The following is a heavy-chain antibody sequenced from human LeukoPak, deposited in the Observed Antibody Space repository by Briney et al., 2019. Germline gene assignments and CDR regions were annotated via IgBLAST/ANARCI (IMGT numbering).Heavy chain of an antibody. J-gene: IGHJ3*02. D-gene: IGHD3-22*01. CDR2: IYYSGST. CDR1: GGSISSYY. V-gene: IGHV4-59*06. CDR3: AREFSYYYDSSGSSWHAFDI. Sequence: SETLSLTCTVSGGSISSYYWSWIRQHPGKGLEWIGYIYYSGSTYYNPSLKSRVTISVDTSKNQFSLKLSSVTAADTAVYYCAREFSYYYDSSGSSWHAFDIWGQGTMVTVSS.